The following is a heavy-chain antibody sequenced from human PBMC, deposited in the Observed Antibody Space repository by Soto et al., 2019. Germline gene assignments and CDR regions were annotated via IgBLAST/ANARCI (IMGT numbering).Heavy chain of an antibody. CDR2: IYYSGST. CDR1: GGSISSSSYY. V-gene: IGHV4-39*01. CDR3: ARSAGYYTLYYYYYYMDV. J-gene: IGHJ6*03. D-gene: IGHD3-3*01. Sequence: SETLSLTCTVSGGSISSSSYYWGWIRQPPGKGLEWIGSIYYSGSTYYNQSLKSRVTISVDTSKNQFSLKLSSVTAADTAVYYCARSAGYYTLYYYYYYMDVWGKGTTVTVSS.